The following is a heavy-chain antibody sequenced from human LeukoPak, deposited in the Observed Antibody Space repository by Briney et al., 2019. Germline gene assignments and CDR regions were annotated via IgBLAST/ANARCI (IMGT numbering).Heavy chain of an antibody. V-gene: IGHV5-51*01. Sequence: GESLKISCKGAGYSFTSYWIGWVRQMPGKGVEWMGIFCPGDSDTRYSPSLEGQVTISGDKSISTAYLQWSSLKASDTAMYYCARVAVTSTRYYYYGMDVWGQGTTVTVSS. CDR1: GYSFTSYW. CDR3: ARVAVTSTRYYYYGMDV. J-gene: IGHJ6*02. CDR2: FCPGDSDT. D-gene: IGHD6-19*01.